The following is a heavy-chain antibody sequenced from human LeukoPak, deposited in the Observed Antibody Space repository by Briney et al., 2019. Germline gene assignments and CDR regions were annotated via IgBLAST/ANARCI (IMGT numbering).Heavy chain of an antibody. CDR1: GGSFSGYY. J-gene: IGHJ4*02. D-gene: IGHD5-24*01. V-gene: IGHV4-34*01. CDR2: INHSGST. Sequence: PSETLSLTCAVYGGSFSGYYWSWIRQPPGKGVEWIGEINHSGSTNYNPSLKSRVTISVDTSKNQFSLKLNSVTAADTAVYYCARGNVIDGYNYFDYWGQGTLVTVSS. CDR3: ARGNVIDGYNYFDY.